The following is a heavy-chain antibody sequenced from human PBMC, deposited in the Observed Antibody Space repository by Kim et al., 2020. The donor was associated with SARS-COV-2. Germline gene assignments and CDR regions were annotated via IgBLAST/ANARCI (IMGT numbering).Heavy chain of an antibody. J-gene: IGHJ6*02. CDR2: INHSGST. D-gene: IGHD4-4*01. CDR3: AYQSSYDYSKKGYYYYYGMDV. CDR1: GGSFSGYY. V-gene: IGHV4-34*01. Sequence: SETLSLTCAVYGGSFSGYYWSWIRQPPGKGMEWVGEINHSGSTNYNPSLKSRVTISVDTPKNQFSLKLSSVTAADTAVYYCAYQSSYDYSKKGYYYYYGMDVWGQGTTVTVSS.